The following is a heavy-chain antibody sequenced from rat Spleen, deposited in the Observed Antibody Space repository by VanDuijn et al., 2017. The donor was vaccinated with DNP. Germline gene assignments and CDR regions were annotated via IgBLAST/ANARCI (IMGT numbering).Heavy chain of an antibody. V-gene: IGHV2-15*01. CDR2: IWSGGST. CDR3: TREEPRVLSFFSSLFDY. Sequence: QVQLKESGPGLVQPSQTLSLTCTVSGFSLTNYGVSWVRQPPGKGLEWIGAIWSGGSTDYNSALKSRLSISRDTSKSQVFLKMNSLQIEDTAIYFCTREEPRVLSFFSSLFDYWGQGVMVTVSS. J-gene: IGHJ2*01. CDR1: GFSLTNYG. D-gene: IGHD1-8*01.